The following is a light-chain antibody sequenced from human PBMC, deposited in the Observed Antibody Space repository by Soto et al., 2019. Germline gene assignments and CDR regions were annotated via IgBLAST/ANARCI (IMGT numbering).Light chain of an antibody. CDR2: KAS. J-gene: IGKJ3*01. Sequence: DLQMTQSPATLSASVGDRVTITCRASQNIDSALAWYQKKPGTAPKPLIYKASTLASGVPSRFSGSGSGTHFTLTISSLQPDDVASYYCQQYSTSFFTFGPGTSVDLK. CDR3: QQYSTSFFT. CDR1: QNIDSA. V-gene: IGKV1-5*03.